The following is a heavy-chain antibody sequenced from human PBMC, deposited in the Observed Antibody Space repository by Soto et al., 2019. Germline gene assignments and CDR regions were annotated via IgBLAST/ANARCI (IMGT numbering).Heavy chain of an antibody. CDR2: IIPILGIA. J-gene: IGHJ6*03. D-gene: IGHD6-13*01. V-gene: IGHV1-69*04. Sequence: GASVKVSCKASGGTFSSYTISWVRQAPGQGFEWMGRIIPILGIANYAQKFQGRVTITADKSTSTAYMELSSLRFEDTAVYYCARDDARTIAAAGYYMDVWGKGTTVTVSS. CDR3: ARDDARTIAAAGYYMDV. CDR1: GGTFSSYT.